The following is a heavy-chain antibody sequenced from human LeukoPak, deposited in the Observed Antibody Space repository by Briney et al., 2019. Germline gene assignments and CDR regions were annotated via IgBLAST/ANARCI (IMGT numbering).Heavy chain of an antibody. J-gene: IGHJ3*02. Sequence: PSETLSLTCTVSGGSISSSSYYWGWIRQPPGKGLEWIGSIYYSGSTYYNPSLKSRVTISVDTSKNQFSLKLSSVTAADTAVYYCASTMTTFAFDIWGQGTMVTVSS. CDR2: IYYSGST. CDR1: GGSISSSSYY. V-gene: IGHV4-39*07. D-gene: IGHD3-16*01. CDR3: ASTMTTFAFDI.